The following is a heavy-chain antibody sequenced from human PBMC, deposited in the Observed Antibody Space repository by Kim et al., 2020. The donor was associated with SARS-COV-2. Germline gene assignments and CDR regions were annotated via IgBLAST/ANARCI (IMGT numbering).Heavy chain of an antibody. J-gene: IGHJ5*02. D-gene: IGHD5-12*01. CDR3: ARDRAIVATMTMGAEGEGWFDP. CDR2: IYHSGST. CDR1: GGSISSSNW. Sequence: SETLSLTCAVSGGSISSSNWWSWVRQPPGKGLEWIGEIYHSGSTNYNPSLKSRVTISVDKSKNQFSLKLSSVTAADTAVYYCARDRAIVATMTMGAEGEGWFDPWGQGTLVTVSS. V-gene: IGHV4-4*02.